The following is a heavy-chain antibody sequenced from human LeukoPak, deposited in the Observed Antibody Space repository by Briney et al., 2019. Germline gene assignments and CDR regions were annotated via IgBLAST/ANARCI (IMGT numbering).Heavy chain of an antibody. J-gene: IGHJ4*02. V-gene: IGHV6-1*01. Sequence: SQTLSLTCAISGDSVSSNSTAWNWIRQSPSRGLEWLGRTYYRSKWFNDYAVSVKSRIGINPDTSKNQFSLQLNFMTPEDTAVYYCTRGGGAFDYWGQGTLVTAPS. D-gene: IGHD1-26*01. CDR2: TYYRSKWFN. CDR1: GDSVSSNSTA. CDR3: TRGGGAFDY.